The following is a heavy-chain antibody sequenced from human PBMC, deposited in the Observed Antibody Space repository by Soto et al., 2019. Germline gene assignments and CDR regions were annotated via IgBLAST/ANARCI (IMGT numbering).Heavy chain of an antibody. CDR2: VSGSGTNT. V-gene: IGHV3-11*06. CDR1: GFTFSDYY. CDR3: VRDSSDIVVVPTAIEGVRAP. J-gene: IGHJ5*02. Sequence: QVYLVESGGGLVKPGGSLRLSCSASGFTFSDYYMSWIRQAPGKGLEWVSFVSGSGTNTRYADSVEGRFTISRDNVKNSLYLQMNSLRAEDTAVYYCVRDSSDIVVVPTAIEGVRAPWGQGTLVTVSS. D-gene: IGHD2-2*02.